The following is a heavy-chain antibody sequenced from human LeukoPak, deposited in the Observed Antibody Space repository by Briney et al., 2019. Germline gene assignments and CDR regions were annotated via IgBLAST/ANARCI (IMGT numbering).Heavy chain of an antibody. CDR3: AKLNLGEMAYFDS. CDR1: GFIFSSYV. Sequence: GGSQRLSCEASGFIFSSYVMGWVRQAPGKGLEWVSSISVGGGDTFTADSVKGRFTITRENSKNTLYLQMMGLRVEDTAIYYCAKLNLGEMAYFDSWGQGILVTVSP. V-gene: IGHV3-23*01. D-gene: IGHD2-21*01. CDR2: ISVGGGDT. J-gene: IGHJ4*02.